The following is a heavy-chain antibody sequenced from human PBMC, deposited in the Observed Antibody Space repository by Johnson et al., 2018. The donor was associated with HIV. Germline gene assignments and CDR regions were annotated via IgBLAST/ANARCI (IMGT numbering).Heavy chain of an antibody. CDR2: ISSSGSTI. Sequence: QVQLVESGGGLVKPGGSLRLSCAASGFSFSDYYMSWIRQAPGKGLAWVSYISSSGSTIYYADFVKGRFTLSRDNAKKSMYLQMNSLRAEDTALYYCARDSTPWGGDHVGYAFDIWGRGTMVTVSS. D-gene: IGHD4-17*01. J-gene: IGHJ3*02. CDR1: GFSFSDYY. V-gene: IGHV3-11*04. CDR3: ARDSTPWGGDHVGYAFDI.